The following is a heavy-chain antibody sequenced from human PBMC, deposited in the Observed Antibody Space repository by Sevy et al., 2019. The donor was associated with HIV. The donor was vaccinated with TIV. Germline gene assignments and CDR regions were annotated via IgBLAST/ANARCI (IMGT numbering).Heavy chain of an antibody. CDR1: GFTFSTYG. V-gene: IGHV3-33*05. D-gene: IGHD2-2*02. Sequence: GGSLRVSCAASGFTFSTYGMHWVRQAPGKGLEWVAVISYDGSNKYYGDSVKGRFTISRDNSKNTLYLQMNSLRAEDTAVYYCARDINQLLYGGSNYYYGTDVRGQGTTVTVSS. CDR2: ISYDGSNK. J-gene: IGHJ6*02. CDR3: ARDINQLLYGGSNYYYGTDV.